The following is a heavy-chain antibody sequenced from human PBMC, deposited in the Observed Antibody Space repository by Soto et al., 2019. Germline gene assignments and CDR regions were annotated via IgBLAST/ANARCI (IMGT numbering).Heavy chain of an antibody. CDR1: GFTFSSYG. J-gene: IGHJ4*02. D-gene: IGHD5-18*01. V-gene: IGHV3-30*02. CDR2: IWYDGSNK. Sequence: GGSLRLSCAASGFTFSSYGMHWVRQAPGKGLEWVAVIWYDGSNKYYADSVKGRFTISRDNSKNTLYLQMNSLRAEDTAVYYCASTCGYSYGPGGWICWGQGTLVTVSS. CDR3: ASTCGYSYGPGGWIC.